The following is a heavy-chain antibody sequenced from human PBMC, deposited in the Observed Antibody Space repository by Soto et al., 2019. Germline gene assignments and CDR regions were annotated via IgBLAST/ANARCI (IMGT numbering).Heavy chain of an antibody. CDR3: TRASSDRNHMEV. Sequence: PGGSLRLSCAASGFTFGNFVMRLVRQTPGKGLEWVSTITESGGDTYYTDSVKGRFTISRDNSKNTLYLQMTSLRAEDTALYYCTRASSDRNHMEVSGPGTPVTVSS. V-gene: IGHV3-23*01. J-gene: IGHJ6*02. CDR1: GFTFGNFV. CDR2: ITESGGDT.